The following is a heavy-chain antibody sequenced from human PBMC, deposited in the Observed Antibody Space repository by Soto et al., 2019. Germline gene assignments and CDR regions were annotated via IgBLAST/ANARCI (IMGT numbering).Heavy chain of an antibody. Sequence: SETLSLTCAVSGDSITSIYHWAWIRQPPGRGLEWVASIYHSGTTYYNPSLKSRVTISVDTSKNQFSLKLTSVTAADTAVYYCARYSNNWFQTEGMDVWGQGTTVT. CDR3: ARYSNNWFQTEGMDV. D-gene: IGHD6-13*01. J-gene: IGHJ6*02. CDR2: IYHSGTT. CDR1: GDSITSIYH. V-gene: IGHV4-38-2*01.